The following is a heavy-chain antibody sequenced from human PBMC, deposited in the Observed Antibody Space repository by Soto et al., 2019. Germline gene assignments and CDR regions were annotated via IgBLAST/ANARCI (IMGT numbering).Heavy chain of an antibody. CDR1: GYSISSGYY. D-gene: IGHD6-13*01. CDR3: ARDWGLAVAAAGKNWFDP. CDR2: IYHSGST. V-gene: IGHV4-38-2*02. Sequence: LSLPCAVSGYSISSGYYWGWIRQPPGKGLEWIGSIYHSGSTYYNPSLKSRVTISVDTSKNQFSLKLSSVTAADTAVYYCARDWGLAVAAAGKNWFDPWGQGTLVTVSS. J-gene: IGHJ5*02.